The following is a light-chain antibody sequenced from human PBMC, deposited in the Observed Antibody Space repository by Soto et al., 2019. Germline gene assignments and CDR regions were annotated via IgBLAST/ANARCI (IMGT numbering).Light chain of an antibody. J-gene: IGKJ1*01. Sequence: EIVLTQSPGTLSLSPGERATLSCRASLCLTNNYFAWYQQKPGRALRLLIDGASTRATGIPDRFSGSGSGTDFTLTISRLEPEDVAVYYCQQYEAVVTFGQGTKVEI. CDR3: QQYEAVVT. CDR2: GAS. V-gene: IGKV3-20*01. CDR1: LCLTNNY.